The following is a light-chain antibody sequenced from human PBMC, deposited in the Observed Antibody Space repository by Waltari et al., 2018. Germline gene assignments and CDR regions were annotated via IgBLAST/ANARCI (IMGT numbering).Light chain of an antibody. CDR1: QSGSRA. J-gene: IGKJ1*01. CDR3: QHYVRLPAT. Sequence: EIVLTQSPGSLSSSPGERVTLSCRASQSGSRALAWYQQKPGQAPRLLIFGASNRATGIPDRFSGSGSETDFRLTISRLEPEDFAVYYCQHYVRLPATFGRGTKVEIK. V-gene: IGKV3-20*01. CDR2: GAS.